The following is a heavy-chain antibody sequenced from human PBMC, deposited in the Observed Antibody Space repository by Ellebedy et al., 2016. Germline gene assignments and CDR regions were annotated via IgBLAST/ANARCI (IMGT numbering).Heavy chain of an antibody. CDR1: GGSISSYY. CDR3: AREYGDADAFDI. J-gene: IGHJ3*02. Sequence: SETLSLTXTVSGGSISSYYWSWIRQPPGKGLEWIGYIYYSGSTNYNPSLKSRVTISVDTSKNQFSLKLSSVTAADTAVYYCAREYGDADAFDIWGQGTMVTVSS. D-gene: IGHD4-17*01. V-gene: IGHV4-59*01. CDR2: IYYSGST.